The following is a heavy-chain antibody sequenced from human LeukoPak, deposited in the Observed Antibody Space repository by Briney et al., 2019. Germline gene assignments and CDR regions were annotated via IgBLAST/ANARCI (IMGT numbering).Heavy chain of an antibody. CDR1: GFTFSSYW. CDR2: IKQDGSEK. V-gene: IGHV3-7*01. Sequence: GGSLRLSCAASGFTFSSYWMTWIRQAPGKGLEWVANIKQDGSEKYYVDSVKGRFTISRNNAKNSLYLQMNSLRAEDTAVYYCARDTGGGYSCYDCWGQGTLVTVSS. D-gene: IGHD5-18*01. CDR3: ARDTGGGYSCYDC. J-gene: IGHJ4*02.